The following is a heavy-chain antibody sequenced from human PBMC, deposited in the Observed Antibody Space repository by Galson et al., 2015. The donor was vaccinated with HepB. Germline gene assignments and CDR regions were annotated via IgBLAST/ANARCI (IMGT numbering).Heavy chain of an antibody. J-gene: IGHJ5*02. V-gene: IGHV3-23*01. D-gene: IGHD2-15*01. CDR1: GFSFRNYA. CDR2: FTSDGTR. Sequence: SLRLSCATSGFSFRNYAMNWLRQAPGRGLEWVSSFTSDGTRYYADSVKGRFTISRDDSKNTLYLQMNSLRAEDTAVYYCARASSGGTCYDLWGQGTVVTVSS. CDR3: ARASSGGTCYDL.